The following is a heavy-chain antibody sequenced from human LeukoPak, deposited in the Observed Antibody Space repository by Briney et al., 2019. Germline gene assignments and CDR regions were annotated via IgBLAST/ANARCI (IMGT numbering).Heavy chain of an antibody. V-gene: IGHV3-23*01. CDR2: ISGSDGST. J-gene: IGHJ5*01. D-gene: IGHD6-13*01. Sequence: GGSLRLSCAASGFTFSSYAMNWVRQAPGKGLEWVSAISGSDGSTYYADSVKGRFTISRDNSKNTLYLQMNSLRAEDTAVYYCAKPSLAAAGNLWVSGGNWFDSWGQGTLVTVSS. CDR1: GFTFSSYA. CDR3: AKPSLAAAGNLWVSGGNWFDS.